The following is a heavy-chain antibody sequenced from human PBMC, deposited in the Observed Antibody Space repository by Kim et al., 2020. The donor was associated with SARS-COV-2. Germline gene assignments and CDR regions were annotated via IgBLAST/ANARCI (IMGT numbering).Heavy chain of an antibody. CDR2: IYYSGST. J-gene: IGHJ6*01. Sequence: SETLSLTCTVSGGSISSSSYYWGWIRQPPGKGLEWIGSIYYSGSTYYNPSLKSRVTISVDTSKNQFSLKLSSVTAADTAVYYCARENYVIFTGLLREGYNYGMDVWGEGATVTVSS. D-gene: IGHD3-9*01. CDR1: GGSISSSSYY. V-gene: IGHV4-39*07. CDR3: ARENYVIFTGLLREGYNYGMDV.